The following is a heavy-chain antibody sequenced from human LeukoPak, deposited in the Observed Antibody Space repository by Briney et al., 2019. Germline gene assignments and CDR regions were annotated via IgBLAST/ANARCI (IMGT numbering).Heavy chain of an antibody. J-gene: IGHJ4*02. Sequence: PGGSLRLSCAASGFTFSSYAMHWVRQAPGKGLEWVAVISYDGSNKYYAESVKGRCTISRDNSKNTLYLEVNSLRAEDTALYYCMAYNWNVERLIDFWGQGTLVTVSS. CDR3: MAYNWNVERLIDF. CDR2: ISYDGSNK. CDR1: GFTFSSYA. V-gene: IGHV3-30-3*01. D-gene: IGHD1-20*01.